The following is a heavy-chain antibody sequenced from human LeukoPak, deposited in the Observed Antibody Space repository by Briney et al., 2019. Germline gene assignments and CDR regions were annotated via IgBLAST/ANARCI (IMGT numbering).Heavy chain of an antibody. CDR3: ARDTWAPSFYDSSGYYYFDY. CDR1: GFTFSSYW. J-gene: IGHJ4*02. CDR2: INSDGSST. V-gene: IGHV3-74*01. D-gene: IGHD3-22*01. Sequence: GGSLRLSCAASGFTFSSYWMHWVRQAPGKGLVWVSRINSDGSSTSYADSVKGRFTISRDNAKNTLYLQMNSLRAEDTAVYYCARDTWAPSFYDSSGYYYFDYWGQGTLVTVSS.